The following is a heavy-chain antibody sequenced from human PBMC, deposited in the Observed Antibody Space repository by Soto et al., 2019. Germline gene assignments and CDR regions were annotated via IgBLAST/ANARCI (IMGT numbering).Heavy chain of an antibody. D-gene: IGHD1-1*01. CDR1: GYTFSTYA. V-gene: IGHV1-3*01. Sequence: ASVKVSWKASGYTFSTYAMHWVRQAPGQSLEWMGWINGGTGQTRYSQRFQDRVTITRDTPASTANMELTSLTSEDTAVYYCARGKGMEENYYYGLDIWGQGTTVTVSS. CDR2: INGGTGQT. J-gene: IGHJ6*02. CDR3: ARGKGMEENYYYGLDI.